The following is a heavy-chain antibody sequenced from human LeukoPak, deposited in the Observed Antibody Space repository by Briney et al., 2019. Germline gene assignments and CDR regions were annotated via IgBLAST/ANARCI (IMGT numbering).Heavy chain of an antibody. CDR2: ISGSGSYI. CDR3: ASHFWNYYRIDY. CDR1: GFSFSTYT. V-gene: IGHV3-21*01. J-gene: IGHJ4*02. D-gene: IGHD3-3*02. Sequence: GGSPRLSCAASGFSFSTYTMNWVRQAPGKGLEWVSSISGSGSYIYYADSVKGRFTISRDNARNSLFLQMNSLRAEDTAIYYCASHFWNYYRIDYWGQGILVTVSS.